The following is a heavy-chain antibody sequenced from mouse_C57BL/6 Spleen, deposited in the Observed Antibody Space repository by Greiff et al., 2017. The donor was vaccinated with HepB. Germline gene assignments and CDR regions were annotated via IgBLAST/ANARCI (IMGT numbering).Heavy chain of an antibody. Sequence: VKVVESGAELVRPGTSVKVSCKASGYAFTNYLIEWVKQRPGQGLEWIGVINPGSGGTNYNEKFKGKATLTADKSSSTAYMQLSSLTSEDSAVYFCAREAQARGFAYWGQGTLVTVSA. V-gene: IGHV1-54*01. D-gene: IGHD3-2*02. CDR1: GYAFTNYL. J-gene: IGHJ3*01. CDR3: AREAQARGFAY. CDR2: INPGSGGT.